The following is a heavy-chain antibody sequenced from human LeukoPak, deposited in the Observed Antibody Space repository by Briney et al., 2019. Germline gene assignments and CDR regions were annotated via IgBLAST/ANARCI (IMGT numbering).Heavy chain of an antibody. D-gene: IGHD6-6*01. CDR1: VYTFTSYG. CDR3: ARGSAMAQKQLVRHFDS. V-gene: IGHV1-18*01. CDR2: ISAYNGNT. Sequence: ASVKLSCKASVYTFTSYGIRWVRQAPGQGLEWMGWISAYNGNTKYAQKLQDRVTMTTDTSTTTAYMEVRSLTSDDTAVYYCARGSAMAQKQLVRHFDSWGQGTLVIVSS. J-gene: IGHJ4*02.